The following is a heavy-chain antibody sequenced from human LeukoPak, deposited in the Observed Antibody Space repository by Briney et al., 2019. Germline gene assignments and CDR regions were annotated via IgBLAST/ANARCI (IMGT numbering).Heavy chain of an antibody. Sequence: QAGGSLRLSCAASGFTISSNYMSWVRQAPGKGLEWVSVIYSGGTTYYADSVKGRFTISRDNAKNSLYLQLSSLRAEDTAVYYCARDHDFAFDNWGQGTLVTVSS. J-gene: IGHJ4*02. CDR2: IYSGGTT. CDR3: ARDHDFAFDN. V-gene: IGHV3-53*01. D-gene: IGHD2-21*02. CDR1: GFTISSNY.